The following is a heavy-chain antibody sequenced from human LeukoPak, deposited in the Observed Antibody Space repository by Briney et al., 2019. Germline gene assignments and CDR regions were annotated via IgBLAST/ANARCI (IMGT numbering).Heavy chain of an antibody. V-gene: IGHV3-15*01. CDR2: IKSKSDGGTS. D-gene: IGHD6-19*01. J-gene: IGHJ4*02. CDR3: TTPLLAVAGAEIDY. Sequence: GGALRLSCAASGFTFSDYYMSWGRQAPGEGVEWGGRIKSKSDGGTSDYAAPVKGRFTISRDDSKNTLYLQMNSLKTEDTAVYYCTTPLLAVAGAEIDYWGQGTLVTVSS. CDR1: GFTFSDYY.